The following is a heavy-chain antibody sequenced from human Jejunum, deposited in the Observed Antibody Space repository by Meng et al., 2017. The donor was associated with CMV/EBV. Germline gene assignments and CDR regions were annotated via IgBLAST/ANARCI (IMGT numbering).Heavy chain of an antibody. D-gene: IGHD3-10*01. CDR1: FKSSD. Sequence: FKSSDMIWVSQAPGKGLEWVSSISSSGSPVQYADSVKGRFIVSRDNAKNSLYLPMSSLRAEDTAVYYCARDRFFGDDGSGAYFHDYWGQGTLVTVSS. V-gene: IGHV3-48*03. CDR3: ARDRFFGDDGSGAYFHDY. CDR2: ISSSGSPV. J-gene: IGHJ4*02.